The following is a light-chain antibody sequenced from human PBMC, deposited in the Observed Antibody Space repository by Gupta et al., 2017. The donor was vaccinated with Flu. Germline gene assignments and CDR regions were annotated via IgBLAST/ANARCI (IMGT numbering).Light chain of an antibody. CDR2: LNSDRSH. Sequence: HLSLPPSPSAFPSLGSSVKLPCTLSSRHSSYVIAWHQQQPEKGPRFLMTLNSDRSHTKGDVTPDRFSGSSSGAERDLTMSSMQSEDEDDYYCQTRGTGIYLFGTGTKVTVL. CDR3: QTRGTGIYL. CDR1: SRHSSYV. J-gene: IGLJ1*01. V-gene: IGLV4-69*01.